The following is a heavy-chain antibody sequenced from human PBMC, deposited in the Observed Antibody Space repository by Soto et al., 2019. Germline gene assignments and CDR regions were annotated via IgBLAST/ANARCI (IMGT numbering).Heavy chain of an antibody. J-gene: IGHJ4*02. CDR1: GFSLITSTSVVG. V-gene: IGHV2-5*02. CDR2: IYWDDDK. CDR3: AHSFYRFDF. Sequence: SGPTLVNPTQTLTLTCTFSGFSLITSTSVVGVGWIRQPPEKALEWLALIYWDDDKRYNPSLKSRLTITKGASENQVVLTMTDMDPVDTATYYCAHSFYRFDFWGQGVLVTVS. D-gene: IGHD4-4*01.